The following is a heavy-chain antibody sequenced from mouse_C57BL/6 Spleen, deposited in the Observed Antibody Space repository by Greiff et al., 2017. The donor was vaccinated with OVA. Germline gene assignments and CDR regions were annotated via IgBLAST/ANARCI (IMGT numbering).Heavy chain of an antibody. CDR2: IRLKSDNYAT. CDR1: GFTFSNYW. D-gene: IGHD1-1*01. Sequence: DVMLVESGGGLVQPGGSMKLSCVASGFTFSNYWMNWVRQSPEKGLEWVAQIRLKSDNYATHYAESVKGRFTISRDDSKSSVYLQMNNLRAEDTGIYYCTVYYYGSSSYWYFDVWGTGTTVTVSS. V-gene: IGHV6-3*01. J-gene: IGHJ1*03. CDR3: TVYYYGSSSYWYFDV.